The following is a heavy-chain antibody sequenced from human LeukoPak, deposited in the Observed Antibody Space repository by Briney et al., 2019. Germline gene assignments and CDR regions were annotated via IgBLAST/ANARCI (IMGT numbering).Heavy chain of an antibody. CDR2: ISPRSNGI. J-gene: IGHJ4*02. Sequence: GGSLRLSCAASGFTFTNYAMTWVRQAPGKGLEWVSAISPRSNGIYYTDSVRGRFTVSRDNSKNTLYLQMNRLGAEDTAVYYCVKDELGVAIFNHWGQGTLVTVSS. V-gene: IGHV3-23*01. D-gene: IGHD3-3*01. CDR3: VKDELGVAIFNH. CDR1: GFTFTNYA.